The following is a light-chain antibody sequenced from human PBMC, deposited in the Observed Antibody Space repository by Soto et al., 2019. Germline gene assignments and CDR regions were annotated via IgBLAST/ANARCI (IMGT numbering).Light chain of an antibody. CDR2: GAS. CDR1: QTISTW. J-gene: IGKJ2*01. V-gene: IGKV1-5*01. CDR3: QQYNSDSHT. Sequence: DIQMTHSPSTLSASVGDRVTLTCRASQTISTWLAWYQQKPGKAPKLLIYGASSLQTGVPSRFSGSGSGTEFTLTISSLQPDDFATYYCQQYNSDSHTFGQGTKVDI.